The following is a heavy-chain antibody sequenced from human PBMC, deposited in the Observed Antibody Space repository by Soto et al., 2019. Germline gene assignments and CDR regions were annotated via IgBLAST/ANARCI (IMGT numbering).Heavy chain of an antibody. CDR3: ARDRLGGTTSDAFDI. CDR1: GYTFTSYG. D-gene: IGHD1-7*01. CDR2: ISTYNGNT. J-gene: IGHJ3*02. V-gene: IGHV1-18*03. Sequence: QVQLVQSGAEVKKPGASVKVSCKASGYTFTSYGITWVRQAPGQGLEWMGWISTYNGNTNYAQKLQGRVTMTTDTPTSTAYMELRSLRSDDMAVYYCARDRLGGTTSDAFDIWGQGTMVTVSS.